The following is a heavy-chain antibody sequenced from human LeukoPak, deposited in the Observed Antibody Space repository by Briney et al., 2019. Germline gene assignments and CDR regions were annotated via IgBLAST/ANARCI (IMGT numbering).Heavy chain of an antibody. CDR3: ARVVPAAIGAFDI. D-gene: IGHD2-2*02. V-gene: IGHV4-30-4*08. CDR1: GGSISSGDYY. CDR2: IYYSGST. J-gene: IGHJ3*02. Sequence: SETLSLTCTVSGGSISSGDYYWSWIRQPPGKGLEWIGCIYYSGSTYYNPSLKSRVTISVDTSKNQFSLKLSSVTAADTAVYYCARVVPAAIGAFDIWGQGTMVTVSS.